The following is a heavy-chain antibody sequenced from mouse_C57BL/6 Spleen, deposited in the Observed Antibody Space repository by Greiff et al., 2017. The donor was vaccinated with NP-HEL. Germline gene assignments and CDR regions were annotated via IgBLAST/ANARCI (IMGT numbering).Heavy chain of an antibody. CDR3: TPRFGTVE. D-gene: IGHD1-1*01. CDR1: GFNIKDDY. V-gene: IGHV14-4*01. Sequence: EVQLQQSGAELVRPGASVKLSCTASGFNIKDDYMHWVKQRPEQGLEWIGWIDPENGDTEYASKFQGKATITADTSSNTAYLQLSSLTSEDTAVYYFTPRFGTVEWGQGTLVTVSA. CDR2: IDPENGDT. J-gene: IGHJ3*01.